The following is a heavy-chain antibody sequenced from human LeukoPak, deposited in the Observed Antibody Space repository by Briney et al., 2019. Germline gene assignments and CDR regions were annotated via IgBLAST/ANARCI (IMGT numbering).Heavy chain of an antibody. CDR2: IYYSGST. Sequence: WETLSLTCTVSGGSISSYYGSWIRQPPGKGLEWIGYIYYSGSTNYNPSLKSRVTISVDTSKNQFSLKLSSVTAADTAVYYCARVSGPILAVSNGMVLDPWGQGTLVTVSS. CDR3: ARVSGPILAVSNGMVLDP. J-gene: IGHJ5*02. D-gene: IGHD6-19*01. V-gene: IGHV4-59*08. CDR1: GGSISSYY.